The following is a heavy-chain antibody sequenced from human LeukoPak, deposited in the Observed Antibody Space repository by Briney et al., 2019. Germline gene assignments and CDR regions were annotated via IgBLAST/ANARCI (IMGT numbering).Heavy chain of an antibody. J-gene: IGHJ4*02. D-gene: IGHD6-19*01. V-gene: IGHV3-48*02. CDR1: GFTFSGYS. CDR2: ISSSSGTI. CDR3: VRDLPPGSRGWYLEY. Sequence: PGGSLRLSCAASGFTFSGYSMNWVRQAPGKGLEWVSYISSSSGTIYYADSVKGRFTISRDNAKKSLYLQMNSLRDEDVAVYYCVRDLPPGSRGWYLEYWGQGTLVTVSS.